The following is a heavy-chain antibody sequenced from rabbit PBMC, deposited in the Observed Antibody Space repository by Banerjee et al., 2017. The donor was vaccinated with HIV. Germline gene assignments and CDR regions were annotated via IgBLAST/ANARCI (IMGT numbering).Heavy chain of an antibody. V-gene: IGHV1S45*01. CDR3: ARSYGTSFSTYPL. D-gene: IGHD7-1*01. CDR1: GFSFSSSYY. CDR2: IYTGTGGA. Sequence: QEQLVESGGGLVKPGASLTLTCTASGFSFSSSYYMCWVRQAPGKGLEWIGCIYTGTGGAYYASWAKGRFTISKTSSTTVTLQMTSLTGADTATYFCARSYGTSFSTYPLWGPGTLVTVS. J-gene: IGHJ4*01.